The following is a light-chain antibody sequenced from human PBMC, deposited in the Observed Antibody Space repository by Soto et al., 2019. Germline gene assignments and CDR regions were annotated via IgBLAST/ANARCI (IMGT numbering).Light chain of an antibody. CDR1: SSDVGTYNF. Sequence: QSALTQPASVSGYPGQSITISCTGTSSDVGTYNFVSWYQQHQGKAPKLMIYEVSSRPSGVSNRFSCSKSGNTDSLNISVLHAEDDADYYCSSYISTRTPCVFGGGTNQNFL. J-gene: IGLJ3*02. CDR2: EVS. V-gene: IGLV2-14*01. CDR3: SSYISTRTPCV.